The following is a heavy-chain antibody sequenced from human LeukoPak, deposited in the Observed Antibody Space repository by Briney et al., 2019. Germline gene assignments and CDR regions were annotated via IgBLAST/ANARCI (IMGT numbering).Heavy chain of an antibody. V-gene: IGHV4-59*01. CDR3: ARFQYKAAFDI. Sequence: PSETLSLTCTVSGGSMNNYYWSWIRQPPGKALEWIGYIYYSGSTNYNPSLKSRVTISVDTSKNQFSLKLSSVTAADTAVYYCARFQYKAAFDIWGQGTMVTVSS. D-gene: IGHD1-1*01. CDR2: IYYSGST. CDR1: GGSMNNYY. J-gene: IGHJ3*02.